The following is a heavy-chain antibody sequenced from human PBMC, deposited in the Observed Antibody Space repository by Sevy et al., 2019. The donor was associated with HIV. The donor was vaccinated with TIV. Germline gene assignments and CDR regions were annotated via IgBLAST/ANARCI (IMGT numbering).Heavy chain of an antibody. D-gene: IGHD2-21*01. CDR2: IYYSGST. CDR3: ARVGEGWFDP. J-gene: IGHJ5*02. V-gene: IGHV4-59*01. CDR1: GGSISSYY. Sequence: SETLSLTCTVSGGSISSYYWSWIRQPPGKGLEWIGYIYYSGSTNYNPSLKSRVTISVDTSKNQFSLKLSSVTAADTAVYYCARVGEGWFDPWCQGTLVTVSS.